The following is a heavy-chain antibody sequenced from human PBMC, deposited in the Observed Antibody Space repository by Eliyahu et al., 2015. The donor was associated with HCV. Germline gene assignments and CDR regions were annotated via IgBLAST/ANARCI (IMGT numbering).Heavy chain of an antibody. CDR2: IRNDHK. D-gene: IGHD2-15*01. Sequence: QVQLVESGGGVVQPGRSLRXSXAXSEFTLSNYGMDWGRQGPGRGVEWVAFIRNDHKWYADSVKGRSTISMDDSQNTLYLQMNSLRAEDTAVYYCARGVDYAMDVWGQGTTVTVSS. CDR1: EFTLSNYG. V-gene: IGHV3-33*01. CDR3: ARGVDYAMDV. J-gene: IGHJ6*02.